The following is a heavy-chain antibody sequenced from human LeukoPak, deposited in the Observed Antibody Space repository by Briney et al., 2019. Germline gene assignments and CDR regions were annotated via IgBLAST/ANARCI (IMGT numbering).Heavy chain of an antibody. CDR3: ARGPWDYGDYRWFDP. CDR2: INHSGST. D-gene: IGHD4-17*01. V-gene: IGHV4-34*01. CDR1: GGSFSGYY. Sequence: SETLSLTCAVYGGSFSGYYWSWIRQPPGKGLEWIGEINHSGSTNYNPSLKSRVTISVDTSKNQFSLKLSSVTAADTAVYYCARGPWDYGDYRWFDPWGQGTLVTVSS. J-gene: IGHJ5*02.